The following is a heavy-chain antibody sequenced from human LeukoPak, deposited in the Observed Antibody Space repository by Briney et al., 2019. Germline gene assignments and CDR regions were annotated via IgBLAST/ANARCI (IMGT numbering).Heavy chain of an antibody. J-gene: IGHJ6*03. CDR3: ARAKTSYCSSTSCYAVGDYYYYYYMDV. V-gene: IGHV4-4*07. D-gene: IGHD2-2*01. Sequence: SETLSLTCTVSGGSISSYYWSWIRQPAGKGLEWIGRIYTSGSTNYNPSLKSRVTMSVDTSKSQFSLKLSSVTAADTAVYYCARAKTSYCSSTSCYAVGDYYYYYYMDVWGKGTTVTVSS. CDR1: GGSISSYY. CDR2: IYTSGST.